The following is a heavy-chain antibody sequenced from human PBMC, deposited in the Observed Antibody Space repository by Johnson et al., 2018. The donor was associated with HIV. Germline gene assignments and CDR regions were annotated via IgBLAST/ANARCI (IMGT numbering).Heavy chain of an antibody. D-gene: IGHD2-21*02. Sequence: MQLVESGGGLVQPGGSLRLSCAASGFTFSSYWMSWVRQAPGKGLEWVANIKQDGSEKYYVDSVKVRFTISRDNAKNSLYLQMNSLRAEDTAVYYCARSGDYGAFDIWGQGTMVTVSS. CDR1: GFTFSSYW. V-gene: IGHV3-7*05. CDR3: ARSGDYGAFDI. CDR2: IKQDGSEK. J-gene: IGHJ3*02.